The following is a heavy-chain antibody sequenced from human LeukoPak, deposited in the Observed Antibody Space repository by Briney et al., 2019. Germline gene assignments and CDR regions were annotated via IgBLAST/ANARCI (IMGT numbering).Heavy chain of an antibody. J-gene: IGHJ4*02. D-gene: IGHD6-13*01. V-gene: IGHV3-66*01. Sequence: GGCLRLSCAASGFTVSSNYMSWVRQAPGKGLEWVSVIYSGGSTYYADSVKGRLTISRDNSKNTLYLQMNSLRAEDTAVYYCARDQESRWDYWGQGTLVTVSS. CDR1: GFTVSSNY. CDR3: ARDQESRWDY. CDR2: IYSGGST.